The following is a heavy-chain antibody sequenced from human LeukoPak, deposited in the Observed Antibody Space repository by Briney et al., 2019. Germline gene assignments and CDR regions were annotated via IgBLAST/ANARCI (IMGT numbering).Heavy chain of an antibody. Sequence: GGSLRLSCAASGFTFSDYYMSWIRQAPGKGLEWVSYISSSGSTIYYADSVKGRFTISRDNAKNSLYPQMNSLRAEDTAVYYCAKGCRGGPSGGDYFDYWGQGTLVTVSS. CDR1: GFTFSDYY. V-gene: IGHV3-11*01. D-gene: IGHD3-10*01. CDR3: AKGCRGGPSGGDYFDY. J-gene: IGHJ4*02. CDR2: ISSSGSTI.